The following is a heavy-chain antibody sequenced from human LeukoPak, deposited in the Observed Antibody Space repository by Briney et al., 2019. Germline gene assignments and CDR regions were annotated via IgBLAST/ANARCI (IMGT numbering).Heavy chain of an antibody. CDR2: ISGYNGNT. J-gene: IGHJ4*02. D-gene: IGHD2-15*01. CDR1: GYSFTRYG. Sequence: ASVKVSCKTFGYSFTRYGISWVRQAPGQGLEWMGWISGYNGNTNYAQKFQGRVTMTRDTSISTAYMELSRLRSDDTAVYYCARPPRNCSGGSCYYFDYWGQGTLVTVSS. CDR3: ARPPRNCSGGSCYYFDY. V-gene: IGHV1-18*01.